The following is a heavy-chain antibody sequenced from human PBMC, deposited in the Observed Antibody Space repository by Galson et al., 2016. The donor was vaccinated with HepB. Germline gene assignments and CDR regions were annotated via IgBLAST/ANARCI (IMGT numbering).Heavy chain of an antibody. Sequence: QSGAEVKKAGESLKISCKGSGYKFTNYWIAWVRQMPGKGLEWMGIIYPDDSDTKYSPAFQGQVTISADKSINTASLHWRNLKASDTAKYFCARSQSSSWYFQGVYWGQGTLVTVYS. CDR2: IYPDDSDT. CDR3: ARSQSSSWYFQGVY. V-gene: IGHV5-51*01. J-gene: IGHJ4*02. CDR1: GYKFTNYW. D-gene: IGHD6-13*01.